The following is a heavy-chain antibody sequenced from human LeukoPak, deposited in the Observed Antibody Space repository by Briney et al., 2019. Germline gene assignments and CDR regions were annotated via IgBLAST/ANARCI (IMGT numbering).Heavy chain of an antibody. V-gene: IGHV3-30*04. J-gene: IGHJ4*02. CDR2: ISYDGSKR. CDR1: GFTFSTYS. CDR3: ARELSGSYYFDY. D-gene: IGHD1-26*01. Sequence: GRSLRLSCAASGFTFSTYSMHWVRQAPGKGLQWVGLISYDGSKRYYTDSVEGRFTISRDNSKNTLYLQMNSLRAEDTAVYYCARELSGSYYFDYWGQGTLVTVSS.